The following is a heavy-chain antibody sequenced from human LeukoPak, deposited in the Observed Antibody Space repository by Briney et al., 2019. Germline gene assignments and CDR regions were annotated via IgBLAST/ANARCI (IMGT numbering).Heavy chain of an antibody. CDR1: GGSISSSTYY. Sequence: SETLSLTCTVSGGSISSSTYYCTWIRQPPGKGLEWIGSIYYSGGTYYNPSLRSRVTISVDTSKNQFSLKLSSVTAADTAVYYCATTPRSQTYYHGSGSPEESYWGQGTLVTVSS. CDR3: ATTPRSQTYYHGSGSPEESY. D-gene: IGHD3-10*01. J-gene: IGHJ4*02. CDR2: IYYSGGT. V-gene: IGHV4-39*07.